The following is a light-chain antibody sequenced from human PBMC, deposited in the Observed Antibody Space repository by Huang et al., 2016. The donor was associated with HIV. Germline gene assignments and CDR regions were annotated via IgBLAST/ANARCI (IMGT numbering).Light chain of an antibody. J-gene: IGKJ5*01. CDR3: KQALRTPRT. CDR2: LSS. V-gene: IGKV2-28*01. Sequence: IVTTQSPLSLPVTPGEPASISCRASQSLLHSHGYNYLDWYVQKPGQAPQLLISLSSNRASGIPDRFSASGSVTDFTLKISRVQAEDVGVYFCKQALRTPRTFGQGTRLEIK. CDR1: QSLLHSHGYNY.